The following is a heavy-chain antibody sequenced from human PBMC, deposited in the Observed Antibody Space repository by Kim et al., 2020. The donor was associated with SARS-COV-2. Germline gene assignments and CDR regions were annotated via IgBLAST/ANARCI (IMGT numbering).Heavy chain of an antibody. CDR1: GYTFTTYL. CDR2: INPSGSNT. J-gene: IGHJ4*02. CDR3: AREMGSTYYFDY. Sequence: ASVKVSCKSSGYTFTTYLIHWVRQAPGQGLEWMGLINPSGSNTNYAQKFQGRVTLTRDASTSTVYMELSSLRVEDTAVYYCAREMGSTYYFDYWGQGTLVTVSS. V-gene: IGHV1-46*01. D-gene: IGHD1-26*01.